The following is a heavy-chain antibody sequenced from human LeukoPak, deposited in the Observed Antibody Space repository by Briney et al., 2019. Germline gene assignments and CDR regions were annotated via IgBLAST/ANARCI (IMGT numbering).Heavy chain of an antibody. Sequence: GGSLRLSCAASGFTFSSFIMSWVRQAPGKGLEWVSSISGSGVYKYYTDSVKGRFTISRDNSKNTLYVQMNSLRAEDTAVYYCAKVSCTGGTCSSFDYWGQGTLATVSS. CDR3: AKVSCTGGTCSSFDY. CDR1: GFTFSSFI. CDR2: ISGSGVYK. J-gene: IGHJ4*02. V-gene: IGHV3-23*01. D-gene: IGHD2-8*02.